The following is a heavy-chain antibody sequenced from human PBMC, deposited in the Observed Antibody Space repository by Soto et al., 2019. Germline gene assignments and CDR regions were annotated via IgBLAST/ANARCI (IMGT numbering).Heavy chain of an antibody. J-gene: IGHJ5*02. Sequence: SVKLSCKPFGYTFTSYCMHWVRQAPGQGLEWMGIINPSGGSTSYAQKFQGRVTMTRDTSTSTVYMELSSLRSEDTAVYYCARDNSITIFPPQGEFDPWGQGTLVTVSS. D-gene: IGHD3-3*01. CDR3: ARDNSITIFPPQGEFDP. V-gene: IGHV1-46*03. CDR2: INPSGGST. CDR1: GYTFTSYC.